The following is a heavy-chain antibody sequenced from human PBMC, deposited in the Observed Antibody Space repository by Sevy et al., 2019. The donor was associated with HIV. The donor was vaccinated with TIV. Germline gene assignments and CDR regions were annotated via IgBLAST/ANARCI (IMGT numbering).Heavy chain of an antibody. CDR1: GYSISSGYY. D-gene: IGHD3-10*01. CDR3: ARQLGGFGETNYYYYYMDV. J-gene: IGHJ6*03. CDR2: IYHSGST. Sequence: SETLSLTCAVSGYSISSGYYWGWIRQPPGKGLEWIGSIYHSGSTYYNPSLKSRVTISVDTSKNQFSLKLSSVTAADTAVYYCARQLGGFGETNYYYYYMDVWGKGTTVTVSS. V-gene: IGHV4-38-2*01.